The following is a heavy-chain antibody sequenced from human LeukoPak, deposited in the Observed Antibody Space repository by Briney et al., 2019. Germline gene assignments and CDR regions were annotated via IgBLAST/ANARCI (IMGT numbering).Heavy chain of an antibody. D-gene: IGHD3-16*01. CDR2: IYYSGSA. V-gene: IGHV4-59*01. CDR3: ARETSQKGAHYMDV. J-gene: IGHJ6*03. CDR1: GGSISSYY. Sequence: SETLSLTCTVSGGSISSYYWSWIRQPPGKGLKWIGYIYYSGSASYSPSLRSRVTISVDTSKNQFSLKLSSVTAADTAVYYCARETSQKGAHYMDVWGKGTTVTISS.